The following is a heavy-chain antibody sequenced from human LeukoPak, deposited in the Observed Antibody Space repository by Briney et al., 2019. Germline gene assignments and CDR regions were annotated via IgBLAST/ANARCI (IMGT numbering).Heavy chain of an antibody. CDR3: ARDHGYSYGGDY. CDR2: ISSNGDKT. Sequence: TGGSLRLSCAASGFSFSAYAMHWVRQAPGKGLEYVSSISSNGDKTYYANSVEGRFTISRDNAKNSLYLQMNSLRAEDTAVYYCARDHGYSYGGDYWGQGTLVTVSS. V-gene: IGHV3-64*01. D-gene: IGHD5-18*01. CDR1: GFSFSAYA. J-gene: IGHJ4*02.